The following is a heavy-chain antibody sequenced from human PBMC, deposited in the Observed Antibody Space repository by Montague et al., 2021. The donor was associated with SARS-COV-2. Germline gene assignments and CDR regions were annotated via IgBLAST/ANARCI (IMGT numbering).Heavy chain of an antibody. CDR2: IYNTGRT. Sequence: SETLSLTCTVSSGSVTSGDYYWTWIRRPPGKGLEWIGYIYNTGRTNYNPSLKSRVTISMDTSKNQFSLKVDSVSAADTAVYYCATEMPAYDVFDIWGQGTMVTVSS. J-gene: IGHJ3*02. CDR1: SGSVTSGDYY. V-gene: IGHV4-61*08. D-gene: IGHD2-2*01. CDR3: ATEMPAYDVFDI.